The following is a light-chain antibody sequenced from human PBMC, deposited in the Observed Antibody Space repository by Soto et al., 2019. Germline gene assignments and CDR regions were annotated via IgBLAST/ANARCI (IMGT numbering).Light chain of an antibody. J-gene: IGLJ1*01. Sequence: QSVLTQPPSASGSPGQSVTISCTGTSSDVGGNNFVSWYQQHPGKAPKLMIYEVSKRPSGVPDRFSGSKSGNTASLTVSGLQAEDEADYYCSSYAGSSNYVFGPGTKVTVL. V-gene: IGLV2-8*01. CDR2: EVS. CDR1: SSDVGGNNF. CDR3: SSYAGSSNYV.